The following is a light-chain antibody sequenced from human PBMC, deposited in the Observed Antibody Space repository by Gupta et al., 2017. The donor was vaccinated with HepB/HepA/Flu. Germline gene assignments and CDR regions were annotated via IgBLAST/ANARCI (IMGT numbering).Light chain of an antibody. CDR2: KAS. V-gene: IGKV1-5*03. Sequence: DIQMAQSPSTLSASVGDRVSITCRASQSISSWLAWYQQKPGEAPKLLIYKASTLESGVPSRFSGSGSGPECTLTISSLQTEDFATYDCQEEDRYTLTFGQGTKVEIK. CDR1: QSISSW. J-gene: IGKJ1*01. CDR3: QEEDRYTLT.